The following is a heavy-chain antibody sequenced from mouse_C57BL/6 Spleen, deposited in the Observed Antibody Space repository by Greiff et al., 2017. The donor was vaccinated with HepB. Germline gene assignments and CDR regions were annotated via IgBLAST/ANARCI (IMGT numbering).Heavy chain of an antibody. J-gene: IGHJ3*01. Sequence: QVQLQQPGAELVKPGASVKMSCKASGYTFTSYWITWVKQRPGQGLEWIGDIYPGSGSTNYNEKFKSKATLTVDTSSSTAYMQLSSLTSEDSAVYYSARWGYDYDPAWFAYWGQGTLVTVSA. D-gene: IGHD2-4*01. V-gene: IGHV1-55*01. CDR3: ARWGYDYDPAWFAY. CDR2: IYPGSGST. CDR1: GYTFTSYW.